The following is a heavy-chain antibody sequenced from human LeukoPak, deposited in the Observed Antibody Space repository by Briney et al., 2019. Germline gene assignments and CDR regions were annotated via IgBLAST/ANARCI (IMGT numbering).Heavy chain of an antibody. D-gene: IGHD1-26*01. Sequence: GGSLRLSCAASGFTFSSYAMHWVRQAPGRGLEWVSSISGSGGSTYYADSVKGRFIISRDNSKNTVNLQMNSLRAEDTALYYCAKTLVGATAYFDSWGQGTLVTVSS. CDR1: GFTFSSYA. V-gene: IGHV3-23*01. J-gene: IGHJ4*02. CDR2: ISGSGGST. CDR3: AKTLVGATAYFDS.